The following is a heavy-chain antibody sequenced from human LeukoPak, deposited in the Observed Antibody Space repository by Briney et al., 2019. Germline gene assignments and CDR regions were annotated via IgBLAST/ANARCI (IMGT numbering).Heavy chain of an antibody. V-gene: IGHV4-38-2*01. Sequence: PSETLSLTCAVSGYSISSGYYWGWIRQPPGKGLEWIGSIYHSGSTYYNPSLKSRVTISVDTSKNQLSLKLSSVTAADTAVYYCARDYSNYDPSYIDYWGQGTLVTVSS. J-gene: IGHJ4*02. CDR3: ARDYSNYDPSYIDY. CDR2: IYHSGST. D-gene: IGHD4-11*01. CDR1: GYSISSGYY.